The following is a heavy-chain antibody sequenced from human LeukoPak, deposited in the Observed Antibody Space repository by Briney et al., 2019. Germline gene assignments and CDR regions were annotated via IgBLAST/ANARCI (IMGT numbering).Heavy chain of an antibody. V-gene: IGHV5-51*01. CDR1: GYSFTSYW. CDR3: ARQYCSGGSCYHSTYDY. Sequence: GESLKISCKGSGYSFTSYWIGWVRQMPGKGLEWMGIIYPGDSDTRYSPSFQGQVTISADKSISTAYLQWSSLKASDTAMYYCARQYCSGGSCYHSTYDYWGQGTLVTVSS. CDR2: IYPGDSDT. J-gene: IGHJ4*02. D-gene: IGHD2-15*01.